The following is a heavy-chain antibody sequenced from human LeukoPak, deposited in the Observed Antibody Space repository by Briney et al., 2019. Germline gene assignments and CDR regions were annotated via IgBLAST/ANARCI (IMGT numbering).Heavy chain of an antibody. D-gene: IGHD6-13*01. CDR1: GGSISSYY. CDR2: IDYSGST. J-gene: IGHJ4*02. V-gene: IGHV4-59*01. CDR3: TRWVAAASIDY. Sequence: PSETLSLTCTVSGGSISSYYWSWIRKPPGKGLEWIGYIDYSGSTNYNPTLKSRITMSVDTSKNQFSLKLSSVTAADTARAGCTRWVAAASIDYWGQGALVTVSS.